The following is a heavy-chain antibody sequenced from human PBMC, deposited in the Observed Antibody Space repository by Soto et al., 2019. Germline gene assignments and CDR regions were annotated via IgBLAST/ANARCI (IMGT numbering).Heavy chain of an antibody. CDR2: ISAYNGNT. V-gene: IGHV1-18*01. Sequence: QVQLVQSGAEVKKPGASVKVSCKASGYTFTSYGISWVRQAPGQGLEWMGWISAYNGNTNYAQKLQGRVTMTTDTSTTTAYMELGSLRSDDTAVYYCARVTHQSCGDYVAGSWRLGWFDPWGQGTLVTVSS. J-gene: IGHJ5*02. D-gene: IGHD4-17*01. CDR3: ARVTHQSCGDYVAGSWRLGWFDP. CDR1: GYTFTSYG.